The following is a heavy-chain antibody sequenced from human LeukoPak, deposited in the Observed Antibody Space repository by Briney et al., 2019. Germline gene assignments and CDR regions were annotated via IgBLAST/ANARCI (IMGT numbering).Heavy chain of an antibody. CDR2: IYYSGST. D-gene: IGHD3-10*01. CDR1: GGSISSGGYY. J-gene: IGHJ4*02. V-gene: IGHV4-31*03. Sequence: SETLSLTCTVSGGSISSGGYYWSWTRQHPGKGLEWIGYIYYSGSTYYNPSLKSRVTISVDTSKNQFSLKLSSVTAADTAVYYCARGVLLWFGEARPYYFDYWGQGTLVTVSS. CDR3: ARGVLLWFGEARPYYFDY.